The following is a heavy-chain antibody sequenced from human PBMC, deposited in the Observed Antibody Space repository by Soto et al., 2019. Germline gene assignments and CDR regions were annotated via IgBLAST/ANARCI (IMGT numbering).Heavy chain of an antibody. D-gene: IGHD5-18*01. CDR3: ARDTAMVPGY. J-gene: IGHJ4*02. V-gene: IGHV3-30-3*01. Sequence: QVQLVASGGGVGQPGRSLRLSCAASGFSFSIYAMHWVRQAPGKGLEWVAVISYDGSNKYYADSVKGRFTISRDNSKNTLYLQMNSLRAEDTAVYYCARDTAMVPGYWGQGTLVTVSS. CDR2: ISYDGSNK. CDR1: GFSFSIYA.